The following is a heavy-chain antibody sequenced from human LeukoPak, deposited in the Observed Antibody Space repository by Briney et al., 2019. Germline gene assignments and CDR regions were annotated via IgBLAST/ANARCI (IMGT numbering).Heavy chain of an antibody. Sequence: SETLSLTCTVSGGSISSSSYYWGWIRQPPGKGLEWIVSIYYSGSTYYNPSLKSRVTISVDTSKNQFSLKLSSVTAADTAVYYCARQSIAARGYYYYMDVWGKGTTVTVSS. CDR1: GGSISSSSYY. CDR3: ARQSIAARGYYYYMDV. CDR2: IYYSGST. D-gene: IGHD6-6*01. J-gene: IGHJ6*03. V-gene: IGHV4-39*01.